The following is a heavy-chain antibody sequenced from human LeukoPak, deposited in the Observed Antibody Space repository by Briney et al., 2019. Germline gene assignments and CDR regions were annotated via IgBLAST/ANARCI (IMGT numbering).Heavy chain of an antibody. Sequence: SETLSLTCTGSGGSISSYYWSWIRQPPGKGLEWIGYIYYSGSTNYNPSLKSRVTISVDTSKNQFSLKLSSVTAADTAVYYCARATFVRDYYYYYYRDVWGKGTTVTVSS. CDR3: ARATFVRDYYYYYYRDV. J-gene: IGHJ6*03. D-gene: IGHD3-3*01. CDR2: IYYSGST. CDR1: GGSISSYY. V-gene: IGHV4-59*01.